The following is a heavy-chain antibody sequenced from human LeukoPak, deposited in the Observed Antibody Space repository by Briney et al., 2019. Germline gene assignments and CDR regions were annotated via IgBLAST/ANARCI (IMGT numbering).Heavy chain of an antibody. CDR3: ARDRITIFGVVES. Sequence: PGGSLRLSCAASGFTFTSYTMNWVRQAPGKGLAWVSSISSSSNYIYYADSVKGRFTISRDNAKNSLYLQMNSLRAEDTAVYYYARDRITIFGVVESWGQGTLVTVSS. D-gene: IGHD3-3*01. J-gene: IGHJ4*02. CDR1: GFTFTSYT. CDR2: ISSSSNYI. V-gene: IGHV3-21*01.